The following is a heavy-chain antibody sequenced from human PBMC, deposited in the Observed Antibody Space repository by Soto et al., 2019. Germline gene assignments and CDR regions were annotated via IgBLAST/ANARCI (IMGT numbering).Heavy chain of an antibody. CDR3: AKSYFFSRYDS. D-gene: IGHD3-10*01. CDR1: GFIFSSYD. Sequence: GGSLRLSCAASGFIFSSYDMAWVRQAPGKGLEWVSTFSSSADATQYADSVKGRFTISRDNSKNTLYLEMNNLGDEDTATYYCAKSYFFSRYDSWGQGTLVTVSS. J-gene: IGHJ5*01. V-gene: IGHV3-23*01. CDR2: FSSSADAT.